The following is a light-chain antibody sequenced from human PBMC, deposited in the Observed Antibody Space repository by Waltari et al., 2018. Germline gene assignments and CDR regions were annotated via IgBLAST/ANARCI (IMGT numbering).Light chain of an antibody. CDR3: QVWDSNTAV. J-gene: IGLJ2*01. CDR2: RDS. CDR1: NIGSKN. Sequence: SYELTQPLSVSVALGQTARMTCGGNNIGSKNVHWYQQKPGQAPVLVIYRDSNRPSGIPERFSGSNAGNTATLTISRAQAGDEADCYCQVWDSNTAVFGGGTKLTVL. V-gene: IGLV3-9*01.